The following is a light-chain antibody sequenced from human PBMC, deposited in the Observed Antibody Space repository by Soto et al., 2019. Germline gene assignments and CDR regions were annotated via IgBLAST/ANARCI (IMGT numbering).Light chain of an antibody. J-gene: IGLJ1*01. V-gene: IGLV1-40*01. Sequence: QSVLTQPPSVSGAPGQRVTISCTGRSSNIGATYDVQWYQQLPGTAPKLLIYGNSNRPSGVPDRFSGSKSGTSASLAITGLQADDEADYYCQSYDSSLSAHYVFGPGTKLTVL. CDR1: SSNIGATYD. CDR3: QSYDSSLSAHYV. CDR2: GNS.